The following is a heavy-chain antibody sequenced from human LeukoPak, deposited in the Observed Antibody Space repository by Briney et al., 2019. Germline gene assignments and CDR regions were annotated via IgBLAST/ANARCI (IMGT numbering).Heavy chain of an antibody. V-gene: IGHV1-46*01. CDR3: ARLDGVGRP. D-gene: IGHD3-3*01. Sequence: ASVKVSCKASGYTFTSYYMHWVRQAPGQGLEWMGIINPSGGSTSYAQKFQGRVTMTRNTSISTAYMELSSLRSEDTAVYYCARLDGVGRPWGQGTLVTVSS. CDR1: GYTFTSYY. CDR2: INPSGGST. J-gene: IGHJ5*02.